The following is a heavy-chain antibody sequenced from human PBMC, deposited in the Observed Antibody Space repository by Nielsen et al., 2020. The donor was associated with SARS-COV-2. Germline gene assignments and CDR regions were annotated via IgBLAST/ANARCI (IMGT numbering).Heavy chain of an antibody. J-gene: IGHJ2*01. D-gene: IGHD6-19*01. V-gene: IGHV3-11*05. CDR1: GFTFSDYY. CDR2: MSGSSSYI. CDR3: ARVAGTPPVSYSYFDL. Sequence: GESLKISCAGSGFTFSDYYMSWIRQAPGKGLEWVAQMSGSSSYIHYADSVKGRYTISKDSAKNSLYQQMNSLRAEDTAVYYCARVAGTPPVSYSYFDLWGRGTLVTVSS.